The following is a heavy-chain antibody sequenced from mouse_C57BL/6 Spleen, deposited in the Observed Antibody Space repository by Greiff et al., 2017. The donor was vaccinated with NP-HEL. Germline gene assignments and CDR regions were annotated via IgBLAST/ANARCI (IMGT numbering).Heavy chain of an antibody. D-gene: IGHD1-1*01. CDR3: ARGDYGSSPWYFDV. Sequence: VQLQQPGAELVKPGASVKLSCKASGYTFTSYWMHWVKQRPGQGLEWIGMIHPNSGSTNYNEKFTSKATLTVDKSSSTAYMQLSSLTSEDSAVYYCARGDYGSSPWYFDVWGTGTTVTVSS. CDR1: GYTFTSYW. J-gene: IGHJ1*03. V-gene: IGHV1-64*01. CDR2: IHPNSGST.